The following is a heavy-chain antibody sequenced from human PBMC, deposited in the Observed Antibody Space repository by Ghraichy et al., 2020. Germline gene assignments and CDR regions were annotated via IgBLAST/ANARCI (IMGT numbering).Heavy chain of an antibody. V-gene: IGHV6-1*01. Sequence: SQTLSLTCAISGDSVSSNSAAWNWIRQSPSRGLEWLGRTYYRSKWYNDYAVSVKSRITINPDTSKNQFSLQLNSVTPEDTAVYYCAMAEVAAAGTGYYYYYGMDVWGQGTTVTVSS. D-gene: IGHD6-13*01. J-gene: IGHJ6*02. CDR3: AMAEVAAAGTGYYYYYGMDV. CDR1: GDSVSSNSAA. CDR2: TYYRSKWYN.